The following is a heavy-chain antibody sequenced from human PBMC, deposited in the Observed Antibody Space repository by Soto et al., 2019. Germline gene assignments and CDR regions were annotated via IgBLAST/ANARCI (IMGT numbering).Heavy chain of an antibody. CDR3: ARLGGSYAVPHFDY. J-gene: IGHJ4*02. Sequence: SETLSLTCTVSGGSISPYYWSWIRQPPGKRPEWIGYVYYSGTTTNYNPSLKSRVTLSVDTSKNQFSLKLSSVTAADTAVYYCARLGGSYAVPHFDYWGQGTLVTVSS. D-gene: IGHD1-26*01. V-gene: IGHV4-59*08. CDR2: VYYSGTT. CDR1: GGSISPYY.